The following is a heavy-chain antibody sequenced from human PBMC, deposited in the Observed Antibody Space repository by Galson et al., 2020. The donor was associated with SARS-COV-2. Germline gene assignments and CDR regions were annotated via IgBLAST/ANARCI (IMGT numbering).Heavy chain of an antibody. CDR3: ARDSRASYNWNYDSWFDP. J-gene: IGHJ5*02. CDR2: IWYDGSNK. D-gene: IGHD1-7*01. Sequence: GESLKISCAASGFTFSSYGMHWVRQAPGKGLEWVAVIWYDGSNKYYADSVKGRFTISRDNSKNTLYLQMNSLRAEDTAVYYCARDSRASYNWNYDSWFDPWGQGTLVTVSS. CDR1: GFTFSSYG. V-gene: IGHV3-33*01.